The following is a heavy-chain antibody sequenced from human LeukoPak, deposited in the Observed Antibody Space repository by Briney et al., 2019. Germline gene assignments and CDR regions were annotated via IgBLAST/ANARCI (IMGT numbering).Heavy chain of an antibody. V-gene: IGHV1-24*01. CDR1: GYTLTELS. CDR2: FDPEDGET. D-gene: IGHD3-22*01. J-gene: IGHJ4*02. Sequence: ASVKVSCKVSGYTLTELSMHWVRQAPGKGLEWMGGFDPEDGETIYAQKFQGRVTMTADTSTDTAYMELSSLRSEDTAVYYCATVPTYYYDSSGYHYFDYWGQGTLVTVSS. CDR3: ATVPTYYYDSSGYHYFDY.